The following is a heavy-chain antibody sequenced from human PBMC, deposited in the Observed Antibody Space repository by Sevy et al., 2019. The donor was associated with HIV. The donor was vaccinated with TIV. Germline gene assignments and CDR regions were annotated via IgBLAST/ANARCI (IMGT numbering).Heavy chain of an antibody. J-gene: IGHJ4*02. V-gene: IGHV1-18*04. CDR3: ARGASSLDYFDY. D-gene: IGHD3-10*01. CDR2: ISGYDGDT. CDR1: GFTFTSYG. Sequence: ASVKVSCKASGFTFTSYGITWVRQAPGQGLEWMGWISGYDGDTNYAQKLQGRVTMTTDTSTSTTYMELRSLRSDYTAVYYCARGASSLDYFDYWGQGTLVTVSS.